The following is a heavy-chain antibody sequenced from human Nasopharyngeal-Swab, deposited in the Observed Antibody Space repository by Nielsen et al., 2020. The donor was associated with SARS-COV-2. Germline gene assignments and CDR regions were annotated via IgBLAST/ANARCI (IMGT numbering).Heavy chain of an antibody. V-gene: IGHV3-9*01. CDR2: ISWNSGDV. J-gene: IGHJ3*02. Sequence: SLKISCAASGFTYDDYAMHWVRQAPGKGPEWVSGISWNSGDVRYADSVKGRFTISRDNAKNSLYLQMNSLRTEDTALYYCAKSVYYNAAFDMWGQGTMVTVSS. CDR3: AKSVYYNAAFDM. CDR1: GFTYDDYA. D-gene: IGHD3-10*01.